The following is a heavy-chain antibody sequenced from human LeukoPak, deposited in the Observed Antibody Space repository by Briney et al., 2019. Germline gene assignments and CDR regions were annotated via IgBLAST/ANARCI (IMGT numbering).Heavy chain of an antibody. V-gene: IGHV3-53*05. Sequence: GGSLRLSCAASGFTVSNNYMGWVRQAPGKGLEWVSFIYSGGSTYYADSVKGRFTISRDNSKNTLYLQMNSLRGEDTAVYYCARSFHSYCSSTSCYPFMDVWGKGTTVTVSS. CDR3: ARSFHSYCSSTSCYPFMDV. J-gene: IGHJ6*03. CDR1: GFTVSNNY. D-gene: IGHD2-2*01. CDR2: IYSGGST.